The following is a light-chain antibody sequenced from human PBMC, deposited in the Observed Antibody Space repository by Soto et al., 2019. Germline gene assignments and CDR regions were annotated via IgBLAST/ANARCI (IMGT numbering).Light chain of an antibody. CDR1: QSVSSN. V-gene: IGKV3-15*01. CDR2: GAS. CDR3: QQYNNLPLLT. Sequence: EIVMTQSPATLSVSPGERATLSCRASQSVSSNLAWYQQKPGQAPRLLIYGASTRATGIPARFSGSGSGTEFTLTISSLQSEDFAVYYCQQYNNLPLLTFGPGTKVDIK. J-gene: IGKJ3*01.